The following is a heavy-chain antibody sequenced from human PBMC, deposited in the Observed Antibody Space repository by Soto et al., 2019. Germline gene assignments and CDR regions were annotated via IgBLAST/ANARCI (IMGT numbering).Heavy chain of an antibody. D-gene: IGHD3-22*01. CDR3: AKDLSAYYYDSSGYSDY. J-gene: IGHJ4*02. CDR1: GFTFSSHA. Sequence: GGSLRLSXAASGFTFSSHAMSWVRQAPRKGLEWVSAISGSGGSTYYADSVKGRFTISRDNSKKTLYLQMNSLRAEDTAVYYCAKDLSAYYYDSSGYSDYWGQGTLVTVSS. CDR2: ISGSGGST. V-gene: IGHV3-23*01.